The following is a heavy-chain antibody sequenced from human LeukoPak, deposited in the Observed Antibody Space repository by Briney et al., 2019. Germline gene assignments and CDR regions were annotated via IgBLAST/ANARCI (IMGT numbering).Heavy chain of an antibody. CDR2: IIPIFGTA. J-gene: IGHJ4*02. V-gene: IGHV1-69*06. Sequence: SVKVSCKASGGTFSSYAISWVRQAPGQGLEWMGGIIPIFGTANYAQKFRGRVTITADKSTSTAYMELSSLRSEDTAVYYCARGRELLRGYYFDYWGQGTLVTVSS. CDR3: ARGRELLRGYYFDY. CDR1: GGTFSSYA. D-gene: IGHD3-22*01.